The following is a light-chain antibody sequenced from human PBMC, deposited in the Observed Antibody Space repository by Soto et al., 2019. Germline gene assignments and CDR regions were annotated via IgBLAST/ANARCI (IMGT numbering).Light chain of an antibody. J-gene: IGKJ1*01. V-gene: IGKV1-5*03. CDR2: KAS. Sequence: DIQMTQSPSTLSGSVGDRXXIXXXASQTISSWLAWYQQKPGKAPKLLIYKASTLKSGVPSRFSGSGSGTEFTLTISSLQPDDFATYYCQHYNSYSEAFGQGTKVDIK. CDR3: QHYNSYSEA. CDR1: QTISSW.